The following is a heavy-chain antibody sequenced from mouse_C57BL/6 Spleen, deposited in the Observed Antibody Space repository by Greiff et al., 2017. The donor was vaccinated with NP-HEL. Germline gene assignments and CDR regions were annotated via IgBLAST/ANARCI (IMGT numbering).Heavy chain of an antibody. J-gene: IGHJ2*01. CDR3: ARPSYGSSLYYFDY. CDR2: IHPNSGST. CDR1: GYTFTSYW. V-gene: IGHV1-64*01. Sequence: QVQLQQPGAELVKPGASVKLSCKASGYTFTSYWMHWVKQRPGQGLEWIGMIHPNSGSTNYNEKFKSKATLTVDKSSSTAYMQLSSLTSEDSAVYYCARPSYGSSLYYFDYWGQGTTRTVSS. D-gene: IGHD1-1*01.